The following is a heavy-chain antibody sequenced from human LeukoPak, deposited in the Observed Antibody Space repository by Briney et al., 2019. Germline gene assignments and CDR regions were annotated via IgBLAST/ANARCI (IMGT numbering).Heavy chain of an antibody. V-gene: IGHV4-30-2*01. CDR2: IYDRGST. CDR1: GGSISSGGYC. J-gene: IGHJ4*02. Sequence: SQTLSLTCAVSGGSISSGGYCWGSIRQPRGKGLEWSEYIYDRGSTYHNPSLKSPVTISVDRSTNQLSRKLSSVTAAGTAVYYCATAGDSSGYSQTDYWGQGTLVTVSS. D-gene: IGHD3-22*01. CDR3: ATAGDSSGYSQTDY.